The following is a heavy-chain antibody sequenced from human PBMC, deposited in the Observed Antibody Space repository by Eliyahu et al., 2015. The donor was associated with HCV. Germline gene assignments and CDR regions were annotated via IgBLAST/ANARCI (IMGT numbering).Heavy chain of an antibody. V-gene: IGHV1-3*01. Sequence: QGXIVQSGAEVKKPGASVKVSXKSSGYALSIEIIHWVXQAPGQRLEWMGWIXVAPDNTQYSQKFQGRVTFTRDSSATTAYMEMKSLTSEDTAVYYCARDKVPGGGQNILGHWGQGTLVTVSS. CDR3: ARDKVPGGGQNILGH. CDR2: IXVAPDNT. J-gene: IGHJ4*02. CDR1: GYALSIEI. D-gene: IGHD2/OR15-2a*01.